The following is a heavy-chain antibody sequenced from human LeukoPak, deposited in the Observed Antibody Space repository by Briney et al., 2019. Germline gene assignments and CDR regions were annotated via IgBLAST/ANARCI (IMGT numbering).Heavy chain of an antibody. CDR1: GYTFTSYG. Sequence: GASVKVSCKASGYTFTSYGISWVRQAPGQGLEWMGWISAYNGNTNYAQKLQGRVTMNTATSTRTAYMELRSLSSQDTAVYYCESMGKLLYYYYYGMDVWGQGTTVTVSS. V-gene: IGHV1-18*01. D-gene: IGHD2-21*02. CDR3: ESMGKLLYYYYYGMDV. J-gene: IGHJ6*01. CDR2: ISAYNGNT.